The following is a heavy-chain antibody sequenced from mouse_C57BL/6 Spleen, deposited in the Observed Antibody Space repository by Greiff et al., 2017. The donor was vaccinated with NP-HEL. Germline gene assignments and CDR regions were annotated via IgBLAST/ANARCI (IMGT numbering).Heavy chain of an antibody. CDR3: ERESLIYDGYSAWFAY. V-gene: IGHV1-82*01. CDR1: GYAFSSSW. CDR2: IYPGDGDT. Sequence: QVQLQQSGPELVKPGASVKISCKASGYAFSSSWMNWVKQRPGKGLEWIGRIYPGDGDTNYNGKFKGKATLTADKSSSTTYMQLSSLTSEDAAVYFCERESLIYDGYSAWFAYWGQGTLVTVSA. D-gene: IGHD2-3*01. J-gene: IGHJ3*01.